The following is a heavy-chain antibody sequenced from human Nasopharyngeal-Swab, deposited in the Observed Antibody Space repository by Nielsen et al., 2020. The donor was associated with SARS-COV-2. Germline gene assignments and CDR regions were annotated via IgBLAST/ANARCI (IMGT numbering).Heavy chain of an antibody. Sequence: GESLKISCAASGFTFDDYAMHWVRQAPGKGLEWVSGISWNSGSIGYADSVKGRFTISRDNAKNSLYLQMNSLRAEDTALYYCASLPAAVGGYSGMDVWGQGTTVTVSS. V-gene: IGHV3-9*01. D-gene: IGHD6-19*01. J-gene: IGHJ6*02. CDR3: ASLPAAVGGYSGMDV. CDR2: ISWNSGSI. CDR1: GFTFDDYA.